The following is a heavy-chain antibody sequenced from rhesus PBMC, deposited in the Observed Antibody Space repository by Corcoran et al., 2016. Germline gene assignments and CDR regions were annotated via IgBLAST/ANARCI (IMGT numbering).Heavy chain of an antibody. V-gene: IGHV1-1*01. J-gene: IGHJ4*01. Sequence: QVQLVQSGADVKQPGASVKLSCKVSGYTFTSYYMHWVSQSPGQGLEWIGLISPYNGNRAYAQHFQGRVTITTDTSTSTAYMELSSLRSEDTAVYYCTRRCGGNICSFDYWGQGALVTVSS. CDR2: ISPYNGNR. CDR1: GYTFTSYY. D-gene: IGHD2-39*02. CDR3: TRRCGGNICSFDY.